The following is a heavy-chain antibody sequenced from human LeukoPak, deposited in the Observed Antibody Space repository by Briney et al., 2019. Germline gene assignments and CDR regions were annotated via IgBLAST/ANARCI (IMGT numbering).Heavy chain of an antibody. Sequence: PSDTLSLTCTVSGDSVSGYYGSWIRQPPGKGLEWIGYFYTSANTNYNPSLKSRVTMSVDTSKNQFSLKLTSVTAADTAVYYCARGLRDEERHYGYYYMDVWGKGTTVIVSS. V-gene: IGHV4-4*09. D-gene: IGHD3-22*01. CDR2: FYTSANT. CDR1: GDSVSGYY. CDR3: ARGLRDEERHYGYYYMDV. J-gene: IGHJ6*03.